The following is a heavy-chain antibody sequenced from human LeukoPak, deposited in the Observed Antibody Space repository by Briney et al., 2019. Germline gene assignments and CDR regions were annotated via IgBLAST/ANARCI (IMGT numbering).Heavy chain of an antibody. Sequence: GGSLRLSCAASGFSFGDYAMHWVRQAPGKGLEWVSGISWNSGSIGYADSVKGRFTISRENAKNSLYLQMNRLRAEDTALYYCEKAIGPVVVPASLDYWGQGTLVTVSS. D-gene: IGHD2-2*01. CDR1: GFSFGDYA. CDR2: ISWNSGSI. V-gene: IGHV3-9*01. J-gene: IGHJ4*02. CDR3: EKAIGPVVVPASLDY.